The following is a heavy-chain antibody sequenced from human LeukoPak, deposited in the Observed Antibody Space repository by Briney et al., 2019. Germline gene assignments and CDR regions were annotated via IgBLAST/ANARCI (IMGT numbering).Heavy chain of an antibody. V-gene: IGHV3-23*01. CDR3: AKGLIRYFDWNMRYYYYYYMDV. Sequence: QSGGSLRLSCAASGFTFSSYAMTWVRQAPGKGLEWVSTISGSGGSTYYADSVKGRFTISRDNSKNTLYLQMNSLRVDDTAVYYCAKGLIRYFDWNMRYYYYYYMDVWGKGTTVTVSS. D-gene: IGHD3-9*01. CDR2: ISGSGGST. CDR1: GFTFSSYA. J-gene: IGHJ6*03.